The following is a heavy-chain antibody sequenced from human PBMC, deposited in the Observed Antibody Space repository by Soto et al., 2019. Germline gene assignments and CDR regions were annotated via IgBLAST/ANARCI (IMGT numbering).Heavy chain of an antibody. CDR2: IYYSGST. Sequence: SETLSLTCTVSGGSISSGGYYWSWIRQHPGKGLEWIGYIYYSGSTYYNPSLKSRVTISVDTPKNQFSLKLSSVTAADTAVYYCARVVLLTGYYDSSGYYVDYWGQGTLVTVSS. CDR1: GGSISSGGYY. J-gene: IGHJ4*02. V-gene: IGHV4-31*03. CDR3: ARVVLLTGYYDSSGYYVDY. D-gene: IGHD3-22*01.